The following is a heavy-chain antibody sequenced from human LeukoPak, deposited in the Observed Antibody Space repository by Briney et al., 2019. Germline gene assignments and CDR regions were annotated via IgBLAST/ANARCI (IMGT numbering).Heavy chain of an antibody. Sequence: SETLSLTCAVYGGSFSGYYWSWIRQPPGKGLEWIGTVYHSGTTYYSPSLKSRVTISIHPSKNQFSLRLGSVTAADTAVYYCATMMYGSGNYYNSDYWGQGTLVTVSS. CDR2: VYHSGTT. D-gene: IGHD3-10*01. CDR1: GGSFSGYY. CDR3: ATMMYGSGNYYNSDY. J-gene: IGHJ4*02. V-gene: IGHV4-34*01.